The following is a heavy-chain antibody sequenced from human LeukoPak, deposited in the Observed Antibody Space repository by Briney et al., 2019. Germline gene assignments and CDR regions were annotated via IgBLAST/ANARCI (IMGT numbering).Heavy chain of an antibody. CDR2: IYTDGRT. J-gene: IGHJ4*02. Sequence: GGTLRLSCATSGPTVRSNYMTWVRQAPGKGLEWVSFIYTDGRTYYADSVKGRFTISRDNSKNTLYLHMNGLRAEDTALYYCARDRYDDSGYYEYWGQGTLVTVSS. CDR3: ARDRYDDSGYYEY. V-gene: IGHV3-53*01. D-gene: IGHD3-22*01. CDR1: GPTVRSNY.